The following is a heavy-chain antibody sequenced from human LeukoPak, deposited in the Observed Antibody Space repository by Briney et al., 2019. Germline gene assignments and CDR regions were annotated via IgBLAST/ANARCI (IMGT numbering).Heavy chain of an antibody. Sequence: GESLKISCKGSGYKFTNYWIGWVRPMPGKGLEWMGIIYLGDSDTVYSPSFQGRVTISADKSINTAYLQWSDLKASDTAMYYCARPGGYCNSTTCYTFQFFDYWGQGTLVTVSS. CDR2: IYLGDSDT. D-gene: IGHD2-2*02. CDR3: ARPGGYCNSTTCYTFQFFDY. CDR1: GYKFTNYW. V-gene: IGHV5-51*01. J-gene: IGHJ4*02.